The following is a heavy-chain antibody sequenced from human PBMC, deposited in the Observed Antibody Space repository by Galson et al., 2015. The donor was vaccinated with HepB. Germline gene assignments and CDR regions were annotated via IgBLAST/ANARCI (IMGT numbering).Heavy chain of an antibody. CDR3: ARDRDYYDGSGYYPFDY. V-gene: IGHV1-18*01. CDR2: ISAYNGNT. D-gene: IGHD3-22*01. Sequence: SVKVSCKASGYTFTSYGISWVRQAPGQGLEWMGWISAYNGNTNYAQKLQGRVTMTTDTSTSTAYMELRSLRSDDTAVYYCARDRDYYDGSGYYPFDYWGQGTLVTVSS. J-gene: IGHJ4*02. CDR1: GYTFTSYG.